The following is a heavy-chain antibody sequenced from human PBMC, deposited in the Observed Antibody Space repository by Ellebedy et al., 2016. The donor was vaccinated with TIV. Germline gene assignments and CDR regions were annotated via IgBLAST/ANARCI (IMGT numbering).Heavy chain of an antibody. V-gene: IGHV1-46*01. Sequence: QKFQGRVTMTRDRSTSTVYMELSSLRSEDTAVYYCARDAPWGTSLAVDYWGQGTLVTVSS. J-gene: IGHJ4*02. CDR3: ARDAPWGTSLAVDY. D-gene: IGHD3-16*01.